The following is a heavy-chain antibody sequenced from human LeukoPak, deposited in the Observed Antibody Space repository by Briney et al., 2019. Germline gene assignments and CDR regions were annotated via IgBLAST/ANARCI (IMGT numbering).Heavy chain of an antibody. CDR3: ARWHPLATGFERYFYYGMDV. CDR1: RFTFSTYE. V-gene: IGHV3-74*01. CDR2: INSDWSST. Sequence: GGSLRLSCAASRFTFSTYEMNWVRQAPGKGLVWVSRINSDWSSTSYADSVKGRFTISRDNAKNTLYLQMNSLRAEDTAVYYCARWHPLATGFERYFYYGMDVGGQGTTVTVSS. J-gene: IGHJ6*02. D-gene: IGHD1-14*01.